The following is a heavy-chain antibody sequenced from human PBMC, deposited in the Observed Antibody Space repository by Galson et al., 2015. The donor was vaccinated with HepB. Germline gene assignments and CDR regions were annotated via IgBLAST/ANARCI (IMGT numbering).Heavy chain of an antibody. CDR3: ARGGVTAVAGNPYYYYYMDV. V-gene: IGHV1-2*02. CDR1: KYTFTGYY. Sequence: SVKVSCKGSKYTFTGYYMHWVRQAPGQGLEWMGWINPNSGGTNYAQNFQGRVTMTRDTSINTAYMDLSRLRSDDTAVYYCARGGVTAVAGNPYYYYYMDVWGKGTTVTVSS. J-gene: IGHJ6*03. CDR2: INPNSGGT. D-gene: IGHD6-19*01.